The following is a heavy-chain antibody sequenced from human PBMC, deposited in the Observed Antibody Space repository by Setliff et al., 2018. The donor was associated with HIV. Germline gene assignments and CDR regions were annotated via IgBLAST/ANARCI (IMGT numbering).Heavy chain of an antibody. CDR2: IVPILNTG. Sequence: SVKVSCKASGGTFRSHEISWVRQAPGRGLEWMGGIVPILNTGNYAPKFQGRVTITADESTSTAYTELSSLRSEDTAIYYCARDPYGYCTTTTCYVPGYWGQGTLVTVSS. CDR3: ARDPYGYCTTTTCYVPGY. J-gene: IGHJ4*02. V-gene: IGHV1-69*13. CDR1: GGTFRSHE. D-gene: IGHD2-8*01.